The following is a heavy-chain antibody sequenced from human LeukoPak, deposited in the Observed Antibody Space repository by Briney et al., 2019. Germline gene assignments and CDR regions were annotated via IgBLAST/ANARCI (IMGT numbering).Heavy chain of an antibody. Sequence: SETLSLTCTVSGGSISSSNWWSWVRQPPGRGLEWIGEIYHPGSTNYNPSLGSRVTISVDKSKNQFSLNLTSVTAADTAVYYCARGRIQLWSRYYYYMDVWGKGTTVTVSS. D-gene: IGHD5-18*01. CDR2: IYHPGST. J-gene: IGHJ6*03. CDR1: GGSISSSNW. CDR3: ARGRIQLWSRYYYYMDV. V-gene: IGHV4-4*02.